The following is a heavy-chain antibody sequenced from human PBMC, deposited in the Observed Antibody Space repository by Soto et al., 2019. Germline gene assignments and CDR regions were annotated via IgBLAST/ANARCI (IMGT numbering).Heavy chain of an antibody. Sequence: QVQLVESGGGVVQPGRSLRLSCAASGFTLSNNGMHWVRQAPGKGLEWVAVISRDGNTKFYADSVKGRFAISKDNSENTLYLQMNSRRLEDTAVDVCARELASGNWGQGTLVTVSS. D-gene: IGHD3-10*01. CDR1: GFTLSNNG. J-gene: IGHJ4*02. V-gene: IGHV3-30*03. CDR2: ISRDGNTK. CDR3: ARELASGN.